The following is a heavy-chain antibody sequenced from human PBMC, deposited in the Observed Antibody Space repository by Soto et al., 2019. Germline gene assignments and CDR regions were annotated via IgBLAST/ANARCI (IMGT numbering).Heavy chain of an antibody. V-gene: IGHV3-11*01. Sequence: QIQLVESGGGLVKAGGSLRLSCAASGFTFSDYYMTWIRQAPGKGLEGVSSISYDASVINYADSEKGRFTISRDNAKKSLYLHSNSLRAEDTAVYYCARDLQGSYFPLGDYGGQGTLLTVSS. CDR2: ISYDASVI. CDR3: ARDLQGSYFPLGDY. CDR1: GFTFSDYY. D-gene: IGHD3-10*01. J-gene: IGHJ4*02.